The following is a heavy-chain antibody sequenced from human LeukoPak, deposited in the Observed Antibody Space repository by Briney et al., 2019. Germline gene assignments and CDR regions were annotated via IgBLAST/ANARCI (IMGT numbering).Heavy chain of an antibody. Sequence: GGSLRLSCAASGFTFSSYAMSWVRRAPGKGLEWVSEISGSGGSTYYADSVKGRFTISRDNSKNTLYLQMNSLRAEDTAVYYCAKDKVSSSWYYFDYWGQGTLVTVSS. CDR1: GFTFSSYA. D-gene: IGHD6-13*01. CDR2: ISGSGGST. CDR3: AKDKVSSSWYYFDY. V-gene: IGHV3-23*01. J-gene: IGHJ4*02.